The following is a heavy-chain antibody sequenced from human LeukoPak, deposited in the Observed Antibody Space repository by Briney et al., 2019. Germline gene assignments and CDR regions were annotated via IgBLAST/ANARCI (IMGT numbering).Heavy chain of an antibody. Sequence: ASVKVSCKASGYTFTGYYMHWVRQAPGQGLEWMGWISAYNGDTNYAQKLQGRVTMTTDTSTSTAYMELRSLRSDDTAVYYCARDWRPTGAANWFDPWGQGTLVTVSS. CDR2: ISAYNGDT. V-gene: IGHV1-18*04. D-gene: IGHD3-10*01. CDR1: GYTFTGYY. J-gene: IGHJ5*02. CDR3: ARDWRPTGAANWFDP.